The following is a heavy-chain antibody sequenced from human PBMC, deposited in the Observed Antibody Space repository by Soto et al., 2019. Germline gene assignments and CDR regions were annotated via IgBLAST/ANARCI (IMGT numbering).Heavy chain of an antibody. D-gene: IGHD1-7*01. CDR3: ARHGRLELGESYFDP. Sequence: EVQLVQSGTEVKRPGESLRISCKGSGYSFISYWIIWVRQMPGKGLEWMGRIDPSDSYTKYSPSFKGHVTISVDKSIRTAYLQWSSLKASDTAMYYCARHGRLELGESYFDPWGQGTLVTVSS. V-gene: IGHV5-10-1*03. J-gene: IGHJ4*02. CDR1: GYSFISYW. CDR2: IDPSDSYT.